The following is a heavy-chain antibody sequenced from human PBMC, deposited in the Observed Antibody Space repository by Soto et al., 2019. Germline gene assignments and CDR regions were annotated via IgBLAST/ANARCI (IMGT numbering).Heavy chain of an antibody. V-gene: IGHV4-61*01. CDR2: IYYSGST. J-gene: IGHJ6*02. CDR3: ARSRSVAGTIWHYYYGMDV. Sequence: QVQLQESGPGLVKPSETLSLTCTVSGGSVSSGSYYWSWIRQPPGKGLEWIGYIYYSGSTNYNPSLKSRVTLSVDTPRNQFALKLSSVTAADTAVYYCARSRSVAGTIWHYYYGMDVWGQGTTVTVSS. D-gene: IGHD6-19*01. CDR1: GGSVSSGSYY.